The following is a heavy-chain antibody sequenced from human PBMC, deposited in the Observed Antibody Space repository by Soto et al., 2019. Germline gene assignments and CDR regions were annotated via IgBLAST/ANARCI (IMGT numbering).Heavy chain of an antibody. J-gene: IGHJ6*02. V-gene: IGHV4-30-4*01. CDR2: IYYSGST. CDR3: ARDTRTKPRQYYYYGMDV. CDR1: GGSISSGDYY. Sequence: PSETLSLTCTVSGGSISSGDYYWSWIRQPPGKGLEWIGYIYYSGSTYYNPSLKSRVTISVDTSKNQFSLKLSSVTAADTAVYYCARDTRTKPRQYYYYGMDVWGQGTPVIVSS.